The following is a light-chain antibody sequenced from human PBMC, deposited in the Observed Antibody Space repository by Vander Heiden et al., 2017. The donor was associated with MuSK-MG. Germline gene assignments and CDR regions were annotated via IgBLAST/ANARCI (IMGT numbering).Light chain of an antibody. CDR1: SSDVGGYNY. J-gene: IGLJ2*01. CDR3: CSYAGSAV. V-gene: IGLV2-11*01. CDR2: DVS. Sequence: QSALTQPRSVSGSPGQSVTISCTGTSSDVGGYNYVSWYQQPHGKALILIIYDVSKRPSGVPDRLSGSKYGTTASLTISGLEAEEEAYYYYCSYAGSAVFGGGTKLTVL.